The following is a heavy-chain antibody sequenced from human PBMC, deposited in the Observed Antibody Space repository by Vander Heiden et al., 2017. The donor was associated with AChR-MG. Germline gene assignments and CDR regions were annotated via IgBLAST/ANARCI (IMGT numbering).Heavy chain of an antibody. V-gene: IGHV4-38-2*01. Sequence: QVQLQESGPGLAKPSETLSLTCAVSGYSISSGYYWGWIRQPPGKGLEWIGSIYHSGSTYYNPSLKSRVTISVDTSKNQFSLKLSSVTAADTAVYYCARAFPGLFKWPATADHNPDFDYWGQGTLVTVSS. J-gene: IGHJ4*02. CDR1: GYSISSGYY. CDR2: IYHSGST. D-gene: IGHD6-25*01. CDR3: ARAFPGLFKWPATADHNPDFDY.